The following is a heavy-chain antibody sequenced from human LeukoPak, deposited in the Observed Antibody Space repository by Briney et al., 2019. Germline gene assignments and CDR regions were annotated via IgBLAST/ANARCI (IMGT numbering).Heavy chain of an antibody. V-gene: IGHV1-69*04. CDR2: IIPILGIA. CDR1: GVTFSSYA. Sequence: ASVKVSCKASGVTFSSYAISWVRQAPGQGLEWMGRIIPILGIANYAQKFQGRVTITADKSTSTAYMELSSLRSEDTAVYYCARDHVYYYYYGMDVWGQGTTVTVSS. J-gene: IGHJ6*02. CDR3: ARDHVYYYYYGMDV.